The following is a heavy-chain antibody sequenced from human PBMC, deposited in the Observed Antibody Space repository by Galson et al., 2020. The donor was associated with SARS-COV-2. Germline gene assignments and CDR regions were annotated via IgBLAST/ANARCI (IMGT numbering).Heavy chain of an antibody. V-gene: IGHV3-73*01. J-gene: IGHJ5*01. CDR2: IRGKINSYAT. CDR1: GLTFSDSD. CDR3: TTLTDS. Sequence: WGTLRLSCAVSGLTFSDSDIHRVRQHSGKGLEWVGRIRGKINSYATAYAASVKGRFTISRDDSKNTAYLQMNSLKTEDTAVYYCTTLTDSWGQGTLVTVSS.